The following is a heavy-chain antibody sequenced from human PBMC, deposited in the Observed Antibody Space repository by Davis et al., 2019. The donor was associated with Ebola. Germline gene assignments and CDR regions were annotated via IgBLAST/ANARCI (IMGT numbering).Heavy chain of an antibody. CDR2: IWYDGSNK. J-gene: IGHJ3*02. CDR1: GFTFSSYG. D-gene: IGHD7-27*01. Sequence: PGGSLRLSCAASGFTFSSYGMHWVRQAPGKGLEWVAVIWYDGSNKYYADSVKGRFTISRDNSKNTLYLQMNSLRADDTAVYYCATGPGIWGAFDIWGQGTMVTVSS. CDR3: ATGPGIWGAFDI. V-gene: IGHV3-33*01.